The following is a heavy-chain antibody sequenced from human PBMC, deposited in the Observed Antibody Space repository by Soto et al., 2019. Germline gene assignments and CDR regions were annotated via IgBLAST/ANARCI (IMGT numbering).Heavy chain of an antibody. J-gene: IGHJ5*02. CDR2: ISSDGDST. Sequence: ESGGGLVTPGGSLRLSCEASGFIFSDFYMAWIRQAPGKGLEWVSYISSDGDSTYADSVKGRFTISRDNAKNSLYLQMNSLRVEDTAVYYCVRDRDRRWFDPWGQGTLVTVSS. V-gene: IGHV3-11*01. CDR3: VRDRDRRWFDP. D-gene: IGHD3-10*01. CDR1: GFIFSDFY.